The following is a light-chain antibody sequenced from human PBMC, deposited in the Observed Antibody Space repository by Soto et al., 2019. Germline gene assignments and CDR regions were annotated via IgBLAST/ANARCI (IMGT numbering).Light chain of an antibody. J-gene: IGKJ1*01. Sequence: DIQMTQSPSTLSASVGDRVAITCRASQTVYDWLAWYQHKPGQAPRLLVYEASTLESGVPPRFSARGSGTEFTLTISSLQAEDFATYYCQKYNLFSGTFGQGTKVDI. CDR3: QKYNLFSGT. CDR1: QTVYDW. V-gene: IGKV1-5*03. CDR2: EAS.